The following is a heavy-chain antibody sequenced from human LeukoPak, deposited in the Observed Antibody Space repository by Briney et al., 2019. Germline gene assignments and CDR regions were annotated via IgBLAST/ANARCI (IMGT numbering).Heavy chain of an antibody. V-gene: IGHV1-2*02. CDR1: GYTFTGYY. Sequence: ASVKVSCKASGYTFTGYYMHWVRQAPGQGLEWMGWINPNSGGTNYAQRFQGRVTMTRDTSISTAYMELSRLRSDDTAVYYCAREEAHYYYDSSGYPDAFHIWGQGTMVTVSS. D-gene: IGHD3-22*01. J-gene: IGHJ3*02. CDR3: AREEAHYYYDSSGYPDAFHI. CDR2: INPNSGGT.